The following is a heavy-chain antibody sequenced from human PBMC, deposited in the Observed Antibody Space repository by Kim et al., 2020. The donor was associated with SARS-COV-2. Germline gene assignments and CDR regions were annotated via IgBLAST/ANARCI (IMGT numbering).Heavy chain of an antibody. V-gene: IGHV3-30*07. Sequence: DSVKVRFTISRDNSKNTLYLQMNSLRAEDTAVYYCARDLPFRDDYYGMDVWGQGTTVTVSS. J-gene: IGHJ6*02. CDR3: ARDLPFRDDYYGMDV.